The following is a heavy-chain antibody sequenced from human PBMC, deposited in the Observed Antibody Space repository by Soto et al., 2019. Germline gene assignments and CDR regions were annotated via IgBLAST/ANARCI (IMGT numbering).Heavy chain of an antibody. J-gene: IGHJ6*03. Sequence: ASVKVSCKVSGYTLTELSMHWVRQAPGKGLEWMGGFDPEDGETIYAQKFQGRVTMTEDTSTDTAYMELSSLRSEDTAVYYCATLPLTTVTTSPYYYYYYMDVWGKGTTVTSP. D-gene: IGHD4-17*01. CDR3: ATLPLTTVTTSPYYYYYYMDV. CDR2: FDPEDGET. V-gene: IGHV1-24*01. CDR1: GYTLTELS.